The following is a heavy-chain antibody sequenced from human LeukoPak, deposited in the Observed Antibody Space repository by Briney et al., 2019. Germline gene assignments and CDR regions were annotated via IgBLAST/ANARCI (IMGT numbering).Heavy chain of an antibody. CDR1: GYTFTGYY. V-gene: IGHV1-2*06. CDR2: INPNSGGT. D-gene: IGHD2-2*02. CDR3: ARTRRYCSSTSCYIFDY. J-gene: IGHJ4*02. Sequence: ASVTVSCTASGYTFTGYYMHWVRQAPGQGLEWMGRINPNSGGTNYAQKFQGRVTMTRDTSISTAYMELSRLRSDDTAVYYCARTRRYCSSTSCYIFDYWGQGTLVTVSS.